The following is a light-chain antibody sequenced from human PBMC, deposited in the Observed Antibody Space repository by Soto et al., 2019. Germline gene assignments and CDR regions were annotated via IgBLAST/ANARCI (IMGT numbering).Light chain of an antibody. J-gene: IGKJ1*01. Sequence: ESVWPHFPATLSLSPGERATLSCRASQSVSSYLAWYQQKPGQAPRLLIYDASNRATGIPARFSGSGSGTDFTLTISSLEPEDFAVYYCQQRSNWPPTFGQGTKVDIK. CDR3: QQRSNWPPT. CDR1: QSVSSY. CDR2: DAS. V-gene: IGKV3-11*01.